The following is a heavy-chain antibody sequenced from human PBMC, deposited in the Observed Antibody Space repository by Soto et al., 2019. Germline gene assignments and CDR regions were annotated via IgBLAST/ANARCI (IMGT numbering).Heavy chain of an antibody. CDR3: ATYSVAGTLDY. Sequence: SETLSLTCTVSGGSISSYYWSWIRQPPGKGLEWIGYIYYSGSTNYNPSLKSRVTIPVDTSKNQFSLKLSSVTAADTAVYYCATYSVAGTLDYWGQGTLVTVSS. CDR1: GGSISSYY. J-gene: IGHJ4*02. V-gene: IGHV4-59*01. CDR2: IYYSGST. D-gene: IGHD6-19*01.